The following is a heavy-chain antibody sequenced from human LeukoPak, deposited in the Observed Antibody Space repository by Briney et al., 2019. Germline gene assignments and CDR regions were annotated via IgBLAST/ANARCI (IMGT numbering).Heavy chain of an antibody. CDR3: AKDGGYGSGSYYPDY. D-gene: IGHD3-10*01. V-gene: IGHV3-23*01. J-gene: IGHJ4*02. CDR1: GFTFRTYA. Sequence: PGGSLRLSCAASGFTFRTYAMSWVRQAPGKGVEWVSAISGSSGSTYYVDSVKGRFTISRDNSKNTLYLQMNSLRAEDTAVYYCAKDGGYGSGSYYPDYWGQGTLVTVSS. CDR2: ISGSSGST.